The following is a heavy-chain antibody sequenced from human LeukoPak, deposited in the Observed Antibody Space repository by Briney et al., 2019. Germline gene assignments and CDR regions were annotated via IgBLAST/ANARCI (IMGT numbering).Heavy chain of an antibody. Sequence: GGSLRLSCAASGFTFSSYTMSWVRQAPGKGLEWVASIKHDGSEKYFVDSVRGRFTISRDNTMNSLYLQMSSLRAEDTAVYYCATDRGWRTSGYYLYYFEYWGQGTLVTYSS. V-gene: IGHV3-7*01. CDR1: GFTFSSYT. CDR3: ATDRGWRTSGYYLYYFEY. J-gene: IGHJ4*02. CDR2: IKHDGSEK. D-gene: IGHD3-3*01.